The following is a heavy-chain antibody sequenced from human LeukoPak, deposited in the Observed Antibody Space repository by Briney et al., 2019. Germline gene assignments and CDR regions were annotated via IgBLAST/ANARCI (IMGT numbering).Heavy chain of an antibody. CDR2: ISSSSSYI. Sequence: GGSLRLSCAASGFTFSSYEMNWVRQAPGKGLEWVSSISSSSSYIYYADSVKGRFTISRDNAKNTLYLLMNSLRAEDTAVYYCAKSSSGWSNWFDPWGQGTLVTVSS. CDR3: AKSSSGWSNWFDP. V-gene: IGHV3-21*01. D-gene: IGHD6-19*01. J-gene: IGHJ5*02. CDR1: GFTFSSYE.